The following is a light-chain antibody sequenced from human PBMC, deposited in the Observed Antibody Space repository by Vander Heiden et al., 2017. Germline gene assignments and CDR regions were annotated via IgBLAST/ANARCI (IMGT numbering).Light chain of an antibody. J-gene: IGLJ2*01. V-gene: IGLV2-23*02. CDR2: EVS. Sequence: ALTQPASVSGSPGQSIPISCTGTSSDVGSYNLVSWYQQHPGKAPKLMIYEVSKRPSGVSNRFSGSKSGNTASLTISGLQAEDEADYYCCSYAGSSTVVFGGGTKLTVL. CDR3: CSYAGSSTVV. CDR1: SSDVGSYNL.